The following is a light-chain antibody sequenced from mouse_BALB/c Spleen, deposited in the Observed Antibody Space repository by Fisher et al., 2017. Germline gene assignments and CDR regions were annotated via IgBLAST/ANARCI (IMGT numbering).Light chain of an antibody. CDR2: STS. V-gene: IGKV4-57*01. CDR1: SSVSY. J-gene: IGKJ5*01. Sequence: IVMTQTTAIMSASPGEKVTMTCSASSSVSYMHWYQQKSGTSPKLLIYSTSNLASGVPSRFSGSGSGTSYSLTISRMEAEDAATYYCQQRSSYPPTFGAGTKLELK. CDR3: QQRSSYPPT.